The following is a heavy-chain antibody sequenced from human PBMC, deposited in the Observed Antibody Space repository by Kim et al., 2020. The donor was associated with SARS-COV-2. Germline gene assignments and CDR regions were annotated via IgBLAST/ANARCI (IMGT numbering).Heavy chain of an antibody. CDR3: ATTMLTGYYYYGMDV. CDR1: GYTFTSYA. J-gene: IGHJ6*02. D-gene: IGHD5-12*01. Sequence: ASVKVSCKASGYTFTSYAMHWVRQAPGQRLEWMGWINAGNGNTKYSQKFQGRVTITRDTSASTAYMELSSLRSEDTAVYYCATTMLTGYYYYGMDVWGQGTTVTVSS. V-gene: IGHV1-3*01. CDR2: INAGNGNT.